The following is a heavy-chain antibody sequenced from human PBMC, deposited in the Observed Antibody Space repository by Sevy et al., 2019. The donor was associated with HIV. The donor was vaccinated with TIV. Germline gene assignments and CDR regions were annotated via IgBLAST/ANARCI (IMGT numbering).Heavy chain of an antibody. CDR3: ARGRRLSGGNDYYYYYGMDV. CDR1: GGTFSSDA. V-gene: IGHV1-69*13. D-gene: IGHD2-15*01. Sequence: ASVKVSCKASGGTFSSDAMSWVRQAPGQGLEWMGGIIPMFGTANYAQKFQRRVTITADESTSTAYMDLSSLRSEDTAVYYCARGRRLSGGNDYYYYYGMDVWGQGTTVTVSS. J-gene: IGHJ6*02. CDR2: IIPMFGTA.